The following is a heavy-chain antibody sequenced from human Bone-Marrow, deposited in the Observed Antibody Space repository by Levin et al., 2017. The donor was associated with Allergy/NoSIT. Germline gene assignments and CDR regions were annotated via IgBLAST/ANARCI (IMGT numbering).Heavy chain of an antibody. CDR3: ASWAMFYYDGSDFDYFYYGMDV. CDR1: GLSFSNYD. D-gene: IGHD3-16*01. Sequence: TGGSLRLSCAASGLSFSNYDMNWVRQAPGKGLEWVSSISSGSSHIDYADSVKGRFTISRDNAKNSLYLQMNSLRVEDTAVYFCASWAMFYYDGSDFDYFYYGMDVWGQGTTVTVSS. V-gene: IGHV3-21*06. CDR2: ISSGSSHI. J-gene: IGHJ6*02.